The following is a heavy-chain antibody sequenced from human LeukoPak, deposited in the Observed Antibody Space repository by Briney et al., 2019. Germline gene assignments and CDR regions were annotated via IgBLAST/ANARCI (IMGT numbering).Heavy chain of an antibody. Sequence: GGSLRLSCAASAFTFSSYAMSWVRQAPGKGLEWVSTISGRGSSTFYADSVKGRFPISRDNSKNTLYLQMNSLRAEDTAVYYCARDAGRITIFGVAPYDYYGMDVWGQGTTVTVSS. CDR2: ISGRGSST. J-gene: IGHJ6*02. D-gene: IGHD3-3*01. CDR1: AFTFSSYA. CDR3: ARDAGRITIFGVAPYDYYGMDV. V-gene: IGHV3-23*01.